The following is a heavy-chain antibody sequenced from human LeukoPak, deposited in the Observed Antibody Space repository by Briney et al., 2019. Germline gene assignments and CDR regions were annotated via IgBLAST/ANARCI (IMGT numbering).Heavy chain of an antibody. CDR1: GFTFSNYG. CDR3: ASPFKVGGAFDI. Sequence: GGSLRLSCAASGFTFSNYGMNWVRQAPGKGLEWVAFIRYDGSKEYYADPVKGRFTISRDNSKNTLYLQMNSLRAEDTAVYYCASPFKVGGAFDIWGQGTMVTVSS. D-gene: IGHD1-26*01. CDR2: IRYDGSKE. V-gene: IGHV3-30*02. J-gene: IGHJ3*02.